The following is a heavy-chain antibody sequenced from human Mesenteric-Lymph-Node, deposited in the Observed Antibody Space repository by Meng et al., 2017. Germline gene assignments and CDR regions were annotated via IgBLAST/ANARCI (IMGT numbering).Heavy chain of an antibody. J-gene: IGHJ3*01. CDR1: GFTFSNYG. D-gene: IGHD6-19*01. CDR2: IWNDGSNK. Sequence: GESLKISCAASGFTFSNYGMHWVRQAPGKGLEWVAVIWNDGSNKNYADSVNGRFTISRDNSKNTVDLQMNSLRAEDTAVYYCASLAWLDVDSFDLWGQGTMVTVSS. CDR3: ASLAWLDVDSFDL. V-gene: IGHV3-33*01.